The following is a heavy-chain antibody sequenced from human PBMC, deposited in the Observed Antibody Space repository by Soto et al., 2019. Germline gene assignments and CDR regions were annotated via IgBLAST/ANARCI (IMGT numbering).Heavy chain of an antibody. CDR3: ARDSSSWELDY. J-gene: IGHJ4*02. Sequence: EVQLVESGGGLVQPGGSLRLSCAASGFTVSSNYMSWVRQAPGKGLEWVSVIYSGGSTYYADSVKGRFTISRDNSKNTLYLQMNSLRAEDTAVYYCARDSSSWELDYWGQGTLVTVSS. CDR2: IYSGGST. D-gene: IGHD6-13*01. CDR1: GFTVSSNY. V-gene: IGHV3-66*01.